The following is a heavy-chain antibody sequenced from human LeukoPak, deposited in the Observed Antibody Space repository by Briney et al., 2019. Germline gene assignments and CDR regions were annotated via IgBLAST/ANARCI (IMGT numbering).Heavy chain of an antibody. D-gene: IGHD2-21*02. CDR2: INHSGST. CDR3: ASSHCGGDCYSYGFDI. CDR1: GGSFSGYY. J-gene: IGHJ3*02. V-gene: IGHV4-34*01. Sequence: SETPSLTCAVYGGSFSGYYWSWIRQPPGKGLEWIGEINHSGSTNYNPSLKSRVTISVDTSKNQFSLKLSSVTAADTAVYYCASSHCGGDCYSYGFDIWGQGTMVTVSS.